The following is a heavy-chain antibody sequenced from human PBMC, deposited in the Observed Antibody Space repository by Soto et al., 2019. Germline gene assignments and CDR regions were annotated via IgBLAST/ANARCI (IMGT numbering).Heavy chain of an antibody. CDR2: IYYSGST. Sequence: QVQLQESGPGLVKPSETLSLTCTVSGGSISTYYWSWIRQPPGKGLEWVGYIYYSGSTNYNPSLKSRVTISVDPSNNQFALKLSSMNAADTAVYYCARGRPWELYDYWGQGTLVTVSS. CDR1: GGSISTYY. CDR3: ARGRPWELYDY. V-gene: IGHV4-59*12. D-gene: IGHD1-26*01. J-gene: IGHJ4*02.